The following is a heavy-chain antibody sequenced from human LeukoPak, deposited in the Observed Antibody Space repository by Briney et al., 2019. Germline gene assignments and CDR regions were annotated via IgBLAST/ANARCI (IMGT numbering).Heavy chain of an antibody. Sequence: SETLSLTCTVSGGSISSYYWSWIRQPPGKGLEWIGYIYYSGSTNYNPSLKSRVTISVDTSKNQFSLKLSSVTAADTAVYYCARGVDGYNYYWGQGTLVTVS. D-gene: IGHD5-24*01. CDR2: IYYSGST. V-gene: IGHV4-59*01. CDR1: GGSISSYY. CDR3: ARGVDGYNYY. J-gene: IGHJ4*02.